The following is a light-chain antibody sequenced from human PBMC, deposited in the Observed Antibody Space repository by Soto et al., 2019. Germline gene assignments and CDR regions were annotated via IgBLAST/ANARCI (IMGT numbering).Light chain of an antibody. J-gene: IGKJ2*01. CDR1: QSVFYSSNNNNY. CDR3: QQFYSTPYT. Sequence: DIVMTQSPDSLAVSLGERATINCKSSQSVFYSSNNNNYLAWYQQKPGQPPKLLIYWASTRESGVPDRFSGSGSGTDFTLTISSLQAEDVAVYFCQQFYSTPYTFGQGTKLEI. CDR2: WAS. V-gene: IGKV4-1*01.